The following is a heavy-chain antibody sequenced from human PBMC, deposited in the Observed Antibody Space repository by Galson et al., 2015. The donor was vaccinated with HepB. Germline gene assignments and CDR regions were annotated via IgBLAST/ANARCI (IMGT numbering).Heavy chain of an antibody. J-gene: IGHJ4*02. CDR2: ISSSSSYI. D-gene: IGHD2-2*01. CDR1: GFTFSSYS. V-gene: IGHV3-21*01. Sequence: SLRLSCAASGFTFSSYSMNWVRQAPGKGLEWVSSISSSSSYIYYADSVKGRFTISRDNAKNSLYLQMNSLRAEDTAVYYCASATHCSSTSCWYYFDYWGQGTLVTVSS. CDR3: ASATHCSSTSCWYYFDY.